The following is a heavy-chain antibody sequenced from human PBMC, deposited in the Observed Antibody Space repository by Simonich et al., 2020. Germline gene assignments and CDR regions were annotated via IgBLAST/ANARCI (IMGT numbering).Heavy chain of an antibody. CDR1: GYSFTSYW. J-gene: IGHJ5*02. CDR2: ILPVESET. V-gene: IGHV5-51*01. Sequence: EVQLVQSGAEVKKPGESLKISCKGSGYSFTSYWIGWVRQMPGKGLGWMGIILPVESETRYSPSFQGQVTSSADKSISTAYLQWSSLKASDTAMYYCVRQGDVLQFLEWSSWGQGTLVTVSS. CDR3: VRQGDVLQFLEWSS. D-gene: IGHD3-3*01.